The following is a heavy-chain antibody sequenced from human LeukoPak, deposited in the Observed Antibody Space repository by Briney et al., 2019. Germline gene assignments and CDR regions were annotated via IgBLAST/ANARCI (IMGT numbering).Heavy chain of an antibody. D-gene: IGHD5-12*01. J-gene: IGHJ4*02. V-gene: IGHV3-53*01. CDR2: IYSGGST. CDR1: GFTVSSNY. Sequence: GGSLRLSCAASGFTVSSNYMSWVRQAPGKGLEWVSVIYSGGSTYYADSVKGRFTISRDNSKNTLYLQMNSLRVEDTAVYYCAKSYNGYESKPDYWGQGTLVTVSS. CDR3: AKSYNGYESKPDY.